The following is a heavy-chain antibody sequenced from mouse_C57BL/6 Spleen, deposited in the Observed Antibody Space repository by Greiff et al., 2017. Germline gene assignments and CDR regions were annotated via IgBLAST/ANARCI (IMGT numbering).Heavy chain of an antibody. J-gene: IGHJ4*01. V-gene: IGHV5-16*01. CDR2: INYDGSST. D-gene: IGHD3-2*02. CDR3: ARDSSDAMDY. Sequence: EVQLLESEGGLVQPGSSMKLSCTASGFTFSDYYMAWVRQVPEKGLQWVANINYDGSSTYYLDSLKSRFIISRDNAKNILYLQMSSLKSEDTATYYCARDSSDAMDYWGQGTSVTVSS. CDR1: GFTFSDYY.